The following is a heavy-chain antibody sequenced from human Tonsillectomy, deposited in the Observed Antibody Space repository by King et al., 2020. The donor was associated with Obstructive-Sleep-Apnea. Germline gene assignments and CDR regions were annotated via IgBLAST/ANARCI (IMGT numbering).Heavy chain of an antibody. CDR3: TTELQWELLPLQH. D-gene: IGHD1-26*01. J-gene: IGHJ1*01. CDR2: IKSKTEGGTT. V-gene: IGHV3-15*01. Sequence: VQLVESGGGLVKPGGSLRLSCAASGCTFSNAWMSWVRQAPGKGLEWVGRIKSKTEGGTTDYAAPGKGRFTISREDSKNTLYLQMNSLKTEDTAGYYCTTELQWELLPLQHWGQGTLVTVSS. CDR1: GCTFSNAW.